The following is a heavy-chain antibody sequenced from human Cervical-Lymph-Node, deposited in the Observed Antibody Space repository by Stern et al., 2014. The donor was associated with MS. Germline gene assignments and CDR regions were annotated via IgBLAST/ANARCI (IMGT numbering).Heavy chain of an antibody. CDR2: IALICETT. CDR1: GGTFSTSV. J-gene: IGHJ6*02. Sequence: QVQLVQSGAEVKKPGSSVKVSCKASGGTFSTSVINWVRQAPGQGLEWMGGIALICETTNDAQKFQGRVTITADESTSTVYMELSSLRSEDTAVYYCARLDTSGYFYYDMDVWGQGTTVTVSS. D-gene: IGHD3-22*01. V-gene: IGHV1-69*01. CDR3: ARLDTSGYFYYDMDV.